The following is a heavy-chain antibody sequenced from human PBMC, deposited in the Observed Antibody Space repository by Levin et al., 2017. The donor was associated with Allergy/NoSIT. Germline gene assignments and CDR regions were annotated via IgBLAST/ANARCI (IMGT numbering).Heavy chain of an antibody. CDR3: ARATWTQGADRSGWFRWFDP. J-gene: IGHJ5*02. D-gene: IGHD6-19*01. V-gene: IGHV1-18*01. Sequence: ASVKVSCKASGYTFTSYDITWVRQAPGQGLEWMGWISTSNGHTKYAQKLQDRVTMTTDTSTTTAYLELRSLRSDDTAVYYCARATWTQGADRSGWFRWFDPWGQGTLVTVSS. CDR2: ISTSNGHT. CDR1: GYTFTSYD.